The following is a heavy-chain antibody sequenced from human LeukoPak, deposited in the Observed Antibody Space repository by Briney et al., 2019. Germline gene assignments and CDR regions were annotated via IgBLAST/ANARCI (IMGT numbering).Heavy chain of an antibody. CDR2: IHYSGST. Sequence: SETLSLTCTVSGYSISSGYYWSWIRQPPGKGLEWIGYIHYSGSTNYNPSLKSRVTISVDTSKNQFSLKLSSVTAADTAVYYCARTTEGGYTYGYFYYYYMDVWGKGTTVTISS. CDR1: GYSISSGYY. CDR3: ARTTEGGYTYGYFYYYYMDV. J-gene: IGHJ6*03. V-gene: IGHV4-61*01. D-gene: IGHD5-18*01.